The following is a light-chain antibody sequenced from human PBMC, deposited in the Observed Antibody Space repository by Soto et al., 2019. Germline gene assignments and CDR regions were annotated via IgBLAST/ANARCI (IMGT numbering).Light chain of an antibody. Sequence: IQMTQSPSSLSAFVGDSVTISCRASQNINKNLNWYQQKSGKAPSLLMYEASTLQSGVPSRFSGSGSGTDFTLAITNRQPEDFATYYCQQSFHTPNTLGQGTKLEI. CDR3: QQSFHTPNT. V-gene: IGKV1-39*01. CDR1: QNINKN. J-gene: IGKJ2*01. CDR2: EAS.